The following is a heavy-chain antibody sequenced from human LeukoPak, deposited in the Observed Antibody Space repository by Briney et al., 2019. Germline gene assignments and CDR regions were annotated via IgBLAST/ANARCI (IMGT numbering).Heavy chain of an antibody. Sequence: SETLSLTCTVSGGSISTSNYYWGWIRQPPGKGLEWIGNIFYSGSTYYSPSLKSRVTISVDTSKSQFSLKLSSVTAADTAVYYWARAVQLERPPPLIGYYYIDVWGKGTTVTVSS. CDR2: IFYSGST. D-gene: IGHD1-1*01. CDR1: GGSISTSNYY. CDR3: ARAVQLERPPPLIGYYYIDV. V-gene: IGHV4-39*07. J-gene: IGHJ6*03.